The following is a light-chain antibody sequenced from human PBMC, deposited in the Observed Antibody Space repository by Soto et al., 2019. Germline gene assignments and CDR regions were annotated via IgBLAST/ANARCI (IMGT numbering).Light chain of an antibody. CDR2: AAY. J-gene: IGKJ1*01. Sequence: IQMTQSPSSLSASVGDRVTITCRASQGISSYLALYQQKPGKAPKLLIYAAYNLQSGVPSRFSGSGSGTDFTLTISCLQSEDFATYYCQQYYSYPRTFGQGTKVDIK. CDR3: QQYYSYPRT. V-gene: IGKV1-8*01. CDR1: QGISSY.